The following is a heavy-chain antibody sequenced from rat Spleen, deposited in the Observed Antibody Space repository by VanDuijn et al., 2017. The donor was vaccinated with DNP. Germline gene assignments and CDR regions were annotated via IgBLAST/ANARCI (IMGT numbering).Heavy chain of an antibody. CDR2: INMGSGGT. V-gene: IGHV1-43*01. CDR1: GYTFTTYY. D-gene: IGHD1-1*01. Sequence: QVQLQQSGAELAKPGSSVMISCRASGYTFTTYYIGWIKQTTRQGLEFIGYINMGSGGTNYNEKFKGKATLTVGKSSSTAFMQLSSLTPDDSAVYSWASGGDGVWFASWGQGTLVTVSS. CDR3: ASGGDGVWFAS. J-gene: IGHJ3*01.